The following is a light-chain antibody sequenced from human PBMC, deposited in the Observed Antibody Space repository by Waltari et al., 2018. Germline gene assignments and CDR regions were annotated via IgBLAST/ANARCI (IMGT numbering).Light chain of an antibody. Sequence: DLQMTQSPSTLSASVGDRVTITCRASQNINSWLDWYQQKPGKAPKLLIYKASSLESGVPSRFSGSGSGTEFTLTITSLQPDDFATYFCQHYNNYSPWTFGQGTKVEVK. J-gene: IGKJ1*01. V-gene: IGKV1-5*03. CDR2: KAS. CDR1: QNINSW. CDR3: QHYNNYSPWT.